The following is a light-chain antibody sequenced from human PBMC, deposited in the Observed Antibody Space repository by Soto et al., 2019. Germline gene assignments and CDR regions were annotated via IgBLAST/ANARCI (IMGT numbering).Light chain of an antibody. CDR1: QSISSW. Sequence: DIQMTQSPSTLSASVGDRVTITCRASQSISSWLAWYQQKPGKAPKLLIYKASSLESGVPSRFSGSGSGTEFTLTISSLQPDGFATYYCQQYNSYSWTFGQGTKVESK. J-gene: IGKJ1*01. CDR3: QQYNSYSWT. CDR2: KAS. V-gene: IGKV1-5*03.